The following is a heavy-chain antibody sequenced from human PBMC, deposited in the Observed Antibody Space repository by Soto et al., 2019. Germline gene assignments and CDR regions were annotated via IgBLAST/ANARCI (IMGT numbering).Heavy chain of an antibody. CDR2: IIPIFGTA. D-gene: IGHD6-13*01. J-gene: IGHJ6*02. V-gene: IGHV1-69*13. CDR3: ARDHAEAAADPLLFYRPGYYYYYGMDV. CDR1: GGTFSSYA. Sequence: ASVKVSCKASGGTFSSYAISWVRQAPGQGLEWMGGIIPIFGTANYAQKFQGRVTITADESTSTAYMELSSLRSEDTAVYYCARDHAEAAADPLLFYRPGYYYYYGMDVWGQGTTVTVSS.